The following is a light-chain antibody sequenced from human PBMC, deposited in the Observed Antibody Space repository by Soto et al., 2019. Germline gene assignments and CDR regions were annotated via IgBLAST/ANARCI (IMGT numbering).Light chain of an antibody. CDR1: QTISNW. Sequence: IQMTQSPSTLSASVGDRVTITCQASQTISNWLAWYQQKPGKAPKLLIYKASTLESGVPSRFSGSGSGTEFTLTISSLQPEDFATYYCQQLNSYLLLTFGGGTKVDIK. V-gene: IGKV1-5*03. CDR2: KAS. J-gene: IGKJ4*01. CDR3: QQLNSYLLLT.